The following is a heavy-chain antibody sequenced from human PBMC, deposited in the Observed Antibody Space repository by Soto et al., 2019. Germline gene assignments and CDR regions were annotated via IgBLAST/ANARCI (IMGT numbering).Heavy chain of an antibody. CDR2: IYPGDSDT. D-gene: IGHD3-10*01. J-gene: IGHJ4*02. V-gene: IGHV5-51*01. Sequence: GESLKISCKGSGYSFTSYWIVWVRQMPGKGLEWMGIIYPGDSDTRYSPSFQGQVTISADKSISTAYLQWSSLKASDTAMYYCARHEGYYGSPAAGLFDYWGQGTLVTVSS. CDR1: GYSFTSYW. CDR3: ARHEGYYGSPAAGLFDY.